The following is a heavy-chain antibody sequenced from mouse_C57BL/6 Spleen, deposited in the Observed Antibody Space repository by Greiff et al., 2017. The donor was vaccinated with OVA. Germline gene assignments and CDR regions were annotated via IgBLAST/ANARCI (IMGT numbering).Heavy chain of an antibody. CDR3: ASPYDYDGGFAY. Sequence: VKLMESGPGLVAPSQSLSITCTVSGFSLTSYGVDWVRQSPGKGLEWLGVIWGVGSTNYNSALKSRLSISKDNSKSQVFLKMNSLQTDDTAMYYCASPYDYDGGFAYWGQGTLVTVSA. V-gene: IGHV2-6*01. CDR2: IWGVGST. CDR1: GFSLTSYG. D-gene: IGHD2-4*01. J-gene: IGHJ3*01.